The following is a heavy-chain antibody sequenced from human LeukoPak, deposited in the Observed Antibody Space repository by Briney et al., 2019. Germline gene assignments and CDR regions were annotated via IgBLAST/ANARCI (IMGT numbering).Heavy chain of an antibody. Sequence: GASVKVSCKASGGTFSNYAISWVRQAPGQGLEWMGWINPNSGGTNYAQKFQGRVTMTRDTSISTAYMELSGLRSDDTAVYYCARDSGSWDAFDIWGQGTMVTVSS. CDR2: INPNSGGT. V-gene: IGHV1-2*02. D-gene: IGHD1-26*01. J-gene: IGHJ3*02. CDR1: GGTFSNYA. CDR3: ARDSGSWDAFDI.